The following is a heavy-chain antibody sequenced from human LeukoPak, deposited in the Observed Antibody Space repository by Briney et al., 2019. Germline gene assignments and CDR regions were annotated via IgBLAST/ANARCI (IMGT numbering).Heavy chain of an antibody. V-gene: IGHV4-38-2*01. CDR3: ARQYGTSWDDAFDI. CDR1: GDSISGGYY. J-gene: IGHJ3*02. D-gene: IGHD2-2*01. CDR2: IYHSGDT. Sequence: PSETLSLTCSVFGDSISGGYYWGLIRQPPGKGLEWIGTIYHSGDTNYNPSLKSRVTISVDTSKNQFSLKLSSVTAADTAVYYCARQYGTSWDDAFDIWGQGTMVTVSS.